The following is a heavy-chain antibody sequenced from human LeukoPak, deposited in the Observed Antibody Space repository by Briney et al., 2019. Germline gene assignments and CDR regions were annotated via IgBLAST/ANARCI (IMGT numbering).Heavy chain of an antibody. CDR2: IIPMFDTI. CDR3: ARDVLAARHPAYFDY. J-gene: IGHJ4*02. D-gene: IGHD6-6*01. CDR1: GGTFSNFG. Sequence: ASVKVSCKASGGTFSNFGISWVRQAPGQGLDWMGGIIPMFDTINYAQKFQGRVTITTDESTSTAYMELSSLRSDDTAVYYCARDVLAARHPAYFDYWGQGTLVTVSS. V-gene: IGHV1-69*05.